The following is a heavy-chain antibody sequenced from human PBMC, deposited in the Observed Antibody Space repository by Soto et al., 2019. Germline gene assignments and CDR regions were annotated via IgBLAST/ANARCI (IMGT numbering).Heavy chain of an antibody. Sequence: GSLRLSCAASGFTFSSYGIHWVRQAPGKGLEWVAVISYDGSNKYYADSVKGRFTISRDNSKNTLYLQMNSLRAEDTAVYYCAKDRRGNTDYFDYWGQGTLVTVYS. CDR2: ISYDGSNK. CDR3: AKDRRGNTDYFDY. D-gene: IGHD3-10*01. J-gene: IGHJ4*02. V-gene: IGHV3-30*18. CDR1: GFTFSSYG.